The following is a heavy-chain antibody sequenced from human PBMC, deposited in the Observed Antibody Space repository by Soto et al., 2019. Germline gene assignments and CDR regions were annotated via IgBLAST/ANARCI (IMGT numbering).Heavy chain of an antibody. V-gene: IGHV4-30-2*01. CDR3: ARVPYP. CDR1: GGSISSGGYS. Sequence: PSETLSLTCAVSGGSISSGGYSWGGIRQPPGKGLEWIGYIYHSGSPYYNPSLKSRVTISVDRSKNQFSLKLSSVTAADTAVYYCARVPYPWGQETLLTAPQ. J-gene: IGHJ5*02. CDR2: IYHSGSP.